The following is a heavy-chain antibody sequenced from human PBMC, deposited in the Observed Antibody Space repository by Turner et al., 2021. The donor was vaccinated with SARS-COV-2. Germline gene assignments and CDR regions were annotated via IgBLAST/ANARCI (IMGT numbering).Heavy chain of an antibody. CDR3: ASTVWLRGAFDM. V-gene: IGHV4-39*01. J-gene: IGHJ3*02. CDR2: ISYSGST. Sequence: QLQLQESGPGLVTPSETVSLTCTVSGGSISSSDYYWGWIRQPPGKGLEWMGSISYSGSTFYNPSLKSRVTISVDTSKNQFSLKLSSVTAADTAVYYCASTVWLRGAFDMWGQGTMVTVSS. CDR1: GGSISSSDYY. D-gene: IGHD5-18*01.